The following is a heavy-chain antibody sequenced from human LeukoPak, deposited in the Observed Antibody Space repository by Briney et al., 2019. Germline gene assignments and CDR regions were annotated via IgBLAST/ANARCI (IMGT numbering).Heavy chain of an antibody. CDR1: GFTFSDYG. D-gene: IGHD6-13*01. V-gene: IGHV3-30*18. CDR3: AKNRGSNWYFDS. Sequence: GGSLRLSCAASGFTFSDYGMHWVRQAPGKGLEWVAVISYDGSDQYYADSVKGRFTISRDNSKSTLYLQMNSLRPEDTALYYCAKNRGSNWYFDSWGQGTPVSVSS. CDR2: ISYDGSDQ. J-gene: IGHJ4*02.